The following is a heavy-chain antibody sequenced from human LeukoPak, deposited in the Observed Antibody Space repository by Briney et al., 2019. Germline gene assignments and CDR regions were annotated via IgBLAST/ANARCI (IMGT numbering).Heavy chain of an antibody. CDR1: GFTFNNYG. Sequence: GGSLRLSCAASGFTFNNYGMHWVRQAPGKGLECVAVISYDGSKKYSADSVRGRFTISRDNSKSTLYLQMNGLRVEDTAVYYCERRASHLMYSSGKRYYFDYWGQGNLVMVSS. CDR2: ISYDGSKK. D-gene: IGHD3-22*01. V-gene: IGHV3-30*03. CDR3: ERRASHLMYSSGKRYYFDY. J-gene: IGHJ4*02.